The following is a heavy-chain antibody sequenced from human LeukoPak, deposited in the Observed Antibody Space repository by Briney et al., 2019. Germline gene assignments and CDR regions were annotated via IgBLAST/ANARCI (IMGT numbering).Heavy chain of an antibody. CDR1: GGSISSGSYY. D-gene: IGHD5-24*01. CDR2: IYTSGST. V-gene: IGHV4-61*02. Sequence: PSETLSLTCTVSGGSISSGSYYWSWIRQPAGKGLEWIGRIYTSGSTNYNPSLKSRVTISVDTSKNQFSLKLSSVTAADTAVYYCARRSPPGRDGYPFDYWGQGTLVTVSS. J-gene: IGHJ4*02. CDR3: ARRSPPGRDGYPFDY.